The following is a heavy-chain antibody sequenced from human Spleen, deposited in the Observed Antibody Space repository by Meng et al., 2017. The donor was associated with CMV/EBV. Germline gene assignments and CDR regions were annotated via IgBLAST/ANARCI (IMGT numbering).Heavy chain of an antibody. CDR3: ARDNNWGPDY. V-gene: IGHV1-2*02. CDR1: GYTFTGYF. CDR2: INPNSGGT. D-gene: IGHD7-27*01. J-gene: IGHJ4*02. Sequence: ASVKVSCKASGYTFTGYFMHWVRQAPGQGLEWMGWINPNSGGTDYARKFQGRVTMTRDTSITTAYMELRSLRSDDTAVYYCARDNNWGPDYWGQGTLVTVS.